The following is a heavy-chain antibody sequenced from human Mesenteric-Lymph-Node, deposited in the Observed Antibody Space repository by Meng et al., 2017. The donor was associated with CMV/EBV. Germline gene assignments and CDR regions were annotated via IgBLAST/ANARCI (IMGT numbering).Heavy chain of an antibody. CDR3: VRDSGKTPDW. Sequence: GESLKISCAASGFTVSSNYMSWVRQAPGKGLEWVSVIYSGGSTYYADSVKGRFTISRDNSKNTLFLQMSSLRADDTAVYYCVRDSGKTPDWWGQGTLVTVSS. V-gene: IGHV3-66*01. CDR1: GFTVSSNY. D-gene: IGHD3-9*01. CDR2: IYSGGST. J-gene: IGHJ1*01.